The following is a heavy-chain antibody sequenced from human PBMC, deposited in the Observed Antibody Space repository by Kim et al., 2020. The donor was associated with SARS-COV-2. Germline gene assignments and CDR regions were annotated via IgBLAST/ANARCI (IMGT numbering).Heavy chain of an antibody. CDR3: ATLKIDWYFDF. J-gene: IGHJ2*01. Sequence: SETLSLTCTVSGGSITRSSYYWGWIRQPPGKGLEWIGSVYHSGSASYNPSLKSRVTISVDTSRSQFSLKLSSVTAADTAVYYCATLKIDWYFDFWGRGTLITVSS. V-gene: IGHV4-39*01. CDR1: GGSITRSSYY. CDR2: VYHSGSA.